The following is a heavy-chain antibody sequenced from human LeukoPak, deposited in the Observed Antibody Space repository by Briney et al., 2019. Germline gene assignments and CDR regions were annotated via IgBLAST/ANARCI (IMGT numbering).Heavy chain of an antibody. CDR1: GGTFSSYA. V-gene: IGHV1-69*13. CDR3: ARGGEARFGELFSYYSMDV. Sequence: SVKVSCKASGGTFSSYAISWVRQSPGQGLEWMGGIIPIFGTANYAQKFQGRVTITADESTNTAYMELSSLRSEDTAVYYCARGGEARFGELFSYYSMDVWGKGTTVTVSS. J-gene: IGHJ6*04. CDR2: IIPIFGTA. D-gene: IGHD3-10*01.